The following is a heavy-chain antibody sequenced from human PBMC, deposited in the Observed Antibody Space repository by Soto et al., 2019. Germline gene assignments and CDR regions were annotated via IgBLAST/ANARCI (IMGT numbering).Heavy chain of an antibody. CDR3: ARDNVAAAGTRGPTDYYYYYYGMDV. J-gene: IGHJ6*02. Sequence: GGSLRLSCAASGFTFSSYIMNWVRQSPGKGLEWVSSISSSSSYIYYADSVKGRFTISRDNAKNSLYLQMNSLRAEDTAVYYCARDNVAAAGTRGPTDYYYYYYGMDVWGQGTTVTVSS. V-gene: IGHV3-21*01. D-gene: IGHD6-13*01. CDR1: GFTFSSYI. CDR2: ISSSSSYI.